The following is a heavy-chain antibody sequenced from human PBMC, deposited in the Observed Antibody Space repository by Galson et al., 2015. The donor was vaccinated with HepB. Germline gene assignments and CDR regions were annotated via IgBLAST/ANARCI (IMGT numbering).Heavy chain of an antibody. CDR1: GYSFTSYW. CDR3: ARPDYYYDSCVYDAFDI. Sequence: QSGAEVKKPGESLKISCKGSGYSFTSYWIGWVRQMPGKGLEWMGIIYPGDSDTRYSPTFQGQVTISADKSISTAYLQWSSLKASDTAMYYCARPDYYYDSCVYDAFDIWGQGTMVTVSS. D-gene: IGHD3-22*01. J-gene: IGHJ3*02. CDR2: IYPGDSDT. V-gene: IGHV5-51*01.